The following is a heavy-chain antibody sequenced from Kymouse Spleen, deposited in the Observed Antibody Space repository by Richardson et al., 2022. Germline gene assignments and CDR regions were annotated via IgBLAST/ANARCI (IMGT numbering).Heavy chain of an antibody. Sequence: EVQLVESGGGLVQPGGSLRLSCAASGFTFSSYDMHWVRQATGKGLEWVSAIGTAGDTYYPGSVKGRFTISRENAKNSLYLQMNSLRAGDTAVYYCARATGTTSFDYWGQGTLVTVSS. CDR3: ARATGTTSFDY. CDR2: IGTAGDT. D-gene: IGHD1-7*01. CDR1: GFTFSSYD. V-gene: IGHV3-13*01. J-gene: IGHJ4*02.